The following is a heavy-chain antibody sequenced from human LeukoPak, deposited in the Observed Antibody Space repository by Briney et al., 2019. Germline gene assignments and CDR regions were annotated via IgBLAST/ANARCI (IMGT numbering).Heavy chain of an antibody. D-gene: IGHD3-10*01. Sequence: SETLSLTCTVSGGSISSGGYYWSWICQHPGKGLEWIGYIYYSGSTYYNPSLKSRVTISVDTSKNQFSLKLSSVTAADTAVYYCARYESTMVRGVITPYAFDIWGQGTMVTVSS. V-gene: IGHV4-31*03. J-gene: IGHJ3*02. CDR1: GGSISSGGYY. CDR3: ARYESTMVRGVITPYAFDI. CDR2: IYYSGST.